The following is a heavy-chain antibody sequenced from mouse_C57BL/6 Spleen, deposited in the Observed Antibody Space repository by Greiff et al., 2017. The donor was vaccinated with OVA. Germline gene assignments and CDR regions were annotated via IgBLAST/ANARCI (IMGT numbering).Heavy chain of an antibody. D-gene: IGHD2-5*01. CDR3: ARTYYSNYCDY. CDR1: GFSLSTSGMG. J-gene: IGHJ2*02. Sequence: QVTLKESGPGILQSSQTLSLTCSFSGFSLSTSGMGVSCIRQPSGKGLEWLAHIYWDDDKRDNPSLKSRLTISKDTSRNQVFLKITSVYTANTATYYCARTYYSNYCDYWGQGTSLTVSS. CDR2: IYWDDDK. V-gene: IGHV8-12*01.